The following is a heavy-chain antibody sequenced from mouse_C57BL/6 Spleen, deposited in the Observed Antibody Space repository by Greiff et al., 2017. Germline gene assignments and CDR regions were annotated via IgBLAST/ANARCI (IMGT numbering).Heavy chain of an antibody. D-gene: IGHD4-1*01. J-gene: IGHJ3*01. CDR2: ISSGSSTI. Sequence: EVKLMESGGGLVKPGGSLKLSCAASGFTFSDYGMHWVRQAPEKGLEWVAYISSGSSTIYYADTVKGRFTISRDNAKNTLFLQMTSLRSEDTAMYYCARTGTPLFAYWGQGTLVTVSA. CDR3: ARTGTPLFAY. V-gene: IGHV5-17*01. CDR1: GFTFSDYG.